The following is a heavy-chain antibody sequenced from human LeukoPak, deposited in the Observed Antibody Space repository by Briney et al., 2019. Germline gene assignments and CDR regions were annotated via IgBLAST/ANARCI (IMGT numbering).Heavy chain of an antibody. CDR3: ARDEYSSGFTA. Sequence: GGSLRLSCAASGFTVSSNYMSWVRQAPGKGLEWVSVIYSCGSTYYADSVKGRFTISRDNSKNTLYLQMNSLRAEDTAVYYCARDEYSSGFTAWGQGTLVTVSS. D-gene: IGHD6-19*01. CDR2: IYSCGST. CDR1: GFTVSSNY. V-gene: IGHV3-53*01. J-gene: IGHJ5*02.